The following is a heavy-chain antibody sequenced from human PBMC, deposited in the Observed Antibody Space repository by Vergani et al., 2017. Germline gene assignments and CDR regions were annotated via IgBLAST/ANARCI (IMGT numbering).Heavy chain of an antibody. CDR1: GYSVGSGYY. CDR2: VHRNGNT. Sequence: QVDLQESGPGLVKSSETLSLNCAVSGYSVGSGYYWGWIRQPPGRGLECIGCVHRNGNTYYTSSLRSRATISRDTSKNPFSLRLTSVTAADTAVYYWARQNPYGSAHVDFWGRGVLVTVSA. J-gene: IGHJ4*02. CDR3: ARQNPYGSAHVDF. V-gene: IGHV4-38-2*01. D-gene: IGHD3-10*01.